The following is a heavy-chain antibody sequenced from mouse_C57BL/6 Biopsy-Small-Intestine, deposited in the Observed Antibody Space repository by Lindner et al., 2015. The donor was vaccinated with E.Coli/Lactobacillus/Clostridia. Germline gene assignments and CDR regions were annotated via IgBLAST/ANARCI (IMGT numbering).Heavy chain of an antibody. V-gene: IGHV14-1*01. CDR3: TTRYSGNSEADY. J-gene: IGHJ4*01. CDR2: IDPEDGDT. CDR1: GFNIKDHY. D-gene: IGHD2-1*01. Sequence: VQLQESGAELVRPGASVKLSCTASGFNIKDHYMHWVKQRPEQGLEWIGRIDPEDGDTEFAPKFQDKATMTADTSSNTAYLQLSSLTSEDAAVYYCTTRYSGNSEADYWGQGTSVTVSS.